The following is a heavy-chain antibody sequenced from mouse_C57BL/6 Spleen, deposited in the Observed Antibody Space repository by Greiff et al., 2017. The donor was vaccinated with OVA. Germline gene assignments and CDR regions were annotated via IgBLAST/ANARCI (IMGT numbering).Heavy chain of an antibody. D-gene: IGHD1-1*01. CDR2: ISSGGAYI. V-gene: IGHV5-9-1*02. CDR3: TRGPHYYGSDYYAMDY. CDR1: GFTFSSYA. Sequence: EVQLVESGEGLVKPGGSLKLSCAASGFTFSSYAMSWVRQTPEKRLEWVAYISSGGAYIYYADTVKGRFTISRDNARNTLYLQMSSLKSEDTAMYYWTRGPHYYGSDYYAMDYWGQGTAVTVSS. J-gene: IGHJ4*01.